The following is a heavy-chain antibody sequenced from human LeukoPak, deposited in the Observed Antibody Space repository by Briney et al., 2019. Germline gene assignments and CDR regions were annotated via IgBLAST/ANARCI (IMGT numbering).Heavy chain of an antibody. CDR2: INHSGST. V-gene: IGHV4-34*01. Sequence: SETLSLTCAVYGGSFSGYYWSWIRQPPGKGLEWIGEINHSGSTNYNPSLKSRVAISVDTSKNQFSLKLSSVTAADTAVYYCARGIAAAPFGGSYYFDYWGQGTLVTVSS. CDR3: ARGIAAAPFGGSYYFDY. CDR1: GGSFSGYY. J-gene: IGHJ4*02. D-gene: IGHD6-13*01.